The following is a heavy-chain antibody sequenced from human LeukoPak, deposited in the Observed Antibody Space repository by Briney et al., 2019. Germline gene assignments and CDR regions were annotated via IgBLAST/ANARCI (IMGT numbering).Heavy chain of an antibody. Sequence: SETLSPTCTVPGGSISSYYWSWIRQPPGKGLEWIGYIYYSGSTNYNPSLKSRVTISLDTSKNQFSLKLSSVTAADTAVYYCARGYHDFSGYWLSYFDYWGQGTLVTVSS. J-gene: IGHJ4*02. CDR2: IYYSGST. CDR3: ARGYHDFSGYWLSYFDY. D-gene: IGHD3-22*01. CDR1: GGSISSYY. V-gene: IGHV4-59*01.